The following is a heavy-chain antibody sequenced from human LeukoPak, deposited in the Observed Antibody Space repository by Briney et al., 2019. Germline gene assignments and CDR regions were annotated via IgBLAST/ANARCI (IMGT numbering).Heavy chain of an antibody. V-gene: IGHV3-30*03. D-gene: IGHD6-13*01. Sequence: GGSLRLSCAASGFTFSSYGMHWVRQAPGKGLEWVAVVSYDGSNKYYADSVKGRFTISRDNSKNTLYLQMNSLRAEDTAVYYCAQPGTYSSSWYEVDYWGQGTLVTVSS. CDR3: AQPGTYSSSWYEVDY. J-gene: IGHJ4*02. CDR1: GFTFSSYG. CDR2: VSYDGSNK.